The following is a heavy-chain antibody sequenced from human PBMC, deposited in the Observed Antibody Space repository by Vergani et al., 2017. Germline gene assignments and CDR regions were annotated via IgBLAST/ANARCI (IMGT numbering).Heavy chain of an antibody. J-gene: IGHJ6*02. CDR1: GGTFSSYA. V-gene: IGHV1-69*01. CDR3: ASRDITIFVVVIIRGYYYYGMDV. CDR2: IIPIFGTA. D-gene: IGHD3-3*01. Sequence: QVQLVQSGAEVKKPGSSVKVSCKASGGTFSSYAISWVRQAPGQGLEWMGVIIPIFGTANYAQKFQGRVTITADESTSTAYMELSSLRSEDTAVYYCASRDITIFVVVIIRGYYYYGMDVWGQGSTVTVS.